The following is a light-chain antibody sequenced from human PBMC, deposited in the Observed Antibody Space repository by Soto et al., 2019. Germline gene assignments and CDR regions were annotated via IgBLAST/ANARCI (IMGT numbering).Light chain of an antibody. CDR3: QQYKSFPYT. J-gene: IGKJ2*01. Sequence: DIQMTQSPSTLSASVGDRVTITCRASQSISTCLAWYQQEPGKAPKVLIYKASSLESGVPSRFRGSGSGTEFTLTISSLQPDDFGTYYCQQYKSFPYTFGQGTKLEI. CDR2: KAS. V-gene: IGKV1-5*03. CDR1: QSISTC.